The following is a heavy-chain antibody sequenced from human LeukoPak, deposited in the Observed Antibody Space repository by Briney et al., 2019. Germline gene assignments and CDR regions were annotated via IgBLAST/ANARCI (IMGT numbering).Heavy chain of an antibody. CDR2: IIPILGIA. V-gene: IGHV1-69*04. Sequence: ASVKVSCKASGGTFSGYAISWVRQAPGQGLEWMGRIIPILGIANYAQKFQGRVTITADKSTSTAYMELSRLRSDDTAVYYCARATTTVTTCFDYWGQGTLVTVSS. D-gene: IGHD4-11*01. CDR1: GGTFSGYA. CDR3: ARATTTVTTCFDY. J-gene: IGHJ4*02.